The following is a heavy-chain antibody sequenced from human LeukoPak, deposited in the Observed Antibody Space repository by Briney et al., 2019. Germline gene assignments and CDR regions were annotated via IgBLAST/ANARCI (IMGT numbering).Heavy chain of an antibody. J-gene: IGHJ3*02. D-gene: IGHD3-10*01. CDR1: GFTFSSYA. CDR3: ARPLHYYGSGSYLRAFDI. V-gene: IGHV3-30-3*01. Sequence: GRSLRLSCAASGFTFSSYAMPWVRQAPGKGLEWVAVISYDGSNKYYADSVKGRFTISRDNSKNTLYLQMNSLRAEDTAVYYCARPLHYYGSGSYLRAFDIWGQGTMVTVSS. CDR2: ISYDGSNK.